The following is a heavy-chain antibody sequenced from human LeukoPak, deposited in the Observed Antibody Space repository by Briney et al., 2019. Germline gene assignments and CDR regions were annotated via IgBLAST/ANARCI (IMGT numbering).Heavy chain of an antibody. CDR2: IVVGSGNT. D-gene: IGHD1-26*01. J-gene: IGHJ4*02. CDR1: GFTFTSSA. Sequence: SVKVSCKASGFTFTSSAMQWVRQARGQRLEWIGWIVVGSGNTNYAQKFQERVTITRDMSTSTAYMELSSLRSEDTAVYYCARGPRELRVHLYYWGQGTLVTVSS. CDR3: ARGPRELRVHLYY. V-gene: IGHV1-58*02.